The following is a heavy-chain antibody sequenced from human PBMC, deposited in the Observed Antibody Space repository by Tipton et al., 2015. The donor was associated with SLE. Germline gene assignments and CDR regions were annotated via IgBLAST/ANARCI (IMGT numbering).Heavy chain of an antibody. CDR2: ISHSGST. CDR1: GGSLTGYV. Sequence: TLSLTCAVYGGSLTGYVWSWIRQPPGKGLEWIGEISHSGSTNYNPSLKSRVIISRDTSGKQVSLKLSSVTAADTAVYYCTRGVRGYYDYSYMDVWGKGTTVTISS. CDR3: TRGVRGYYDYSYMDV. J-gene: IGHJ6*03. V-gene: IGHV4-34*01. D-gene: IGHD3-10*02.